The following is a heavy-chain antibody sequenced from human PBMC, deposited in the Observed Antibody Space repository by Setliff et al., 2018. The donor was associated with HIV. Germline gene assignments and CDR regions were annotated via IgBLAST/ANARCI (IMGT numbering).Heavy chain of an antibody. Sequence: ESLKISCKGSGYSFTTYWIGWVRQMPGKGLEWMGIIYPGDSDTRYSPSFQGQVTISADKSINTAYLQWRSVKASDTAMYYCARRYTSSWYYMDVWGKGTTVTVSS. V-gene: IGHV5-51*01. CDR3: ARRYTSSWYYMDV. CDR2: IYPGDSDT. J-gene: IGHJ6*04. CDR1: GYSFTTYW. D-gene: IGHD6-13*01.